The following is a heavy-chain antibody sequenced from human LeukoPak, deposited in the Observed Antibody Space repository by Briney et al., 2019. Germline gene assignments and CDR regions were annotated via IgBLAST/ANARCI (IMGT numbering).Heavy chain of an antibody. CDR1: GYTFTSYY. V-gene: IGHV1-46*01. D-gene: IGHD6-19*01. CDR3: ASGPLRASSGWYGGSDY. CDR2: ISPTGGST. J-gene: IGHJ4*02. Sequence: ASVKVSCKASGYTFTSYYMHWVRQAPGQGLEWMGVISPTGGSTRYAQKFQGRVTMTRDMSTRTVYMELSSLRAEDTAVYYCASGPLRASSGWYGGSDYWGQGTLVTVSS.